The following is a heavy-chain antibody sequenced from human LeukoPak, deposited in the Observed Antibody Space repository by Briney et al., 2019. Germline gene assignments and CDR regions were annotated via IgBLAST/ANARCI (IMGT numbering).Heavy chain of an antibody. CDR2: IYSGGST. Sequence: PGGSLRLSCAASGFTVSSNYMSWVRQAPGKGLEWVSVIYSGGSTYYADSVKGRFTISRDNSKNTLYLQMNSLRAEYTAVYYCATSTQDYYDSSGYYYNYWGQGTLVTVSS. CDR1: GFTVSSNY. J-gene: IGHJ4*02. CDR3: ATSTQDYYDSSGYYYNY. D-gene: IGHD3-22*01. V-gene: IGHV3-66*01.